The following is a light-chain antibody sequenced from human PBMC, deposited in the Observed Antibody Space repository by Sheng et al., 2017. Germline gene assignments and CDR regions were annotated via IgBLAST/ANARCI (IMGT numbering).Light chain of an antibody. V-gene: IGKV3-20*01. CDR1: QSVSSSH. CDR2: GAS. Sequence: EIVLTQSPGTLSLSPGERATLSCRASQSVSSSHLAWYQQKPGQAPRLLIYGASSRATGFPDRFSGSGSGTDFTLTISSLEPEDFATYYCQQYNSYWYTFGQGTKLEI. CDR3: QQYNSYWYT. J-gene: IGKJ2*01.